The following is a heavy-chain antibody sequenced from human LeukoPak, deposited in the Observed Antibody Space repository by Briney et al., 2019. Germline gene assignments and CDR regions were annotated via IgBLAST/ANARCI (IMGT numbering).Heavy chain of an antibody. V-gene: IGHV1-18*04. D-gene: IGHD3-22*01. CDR3: AREYDSSGYSAFDI. CDR2: ISAYNGNT. Sequence: ASVKVSCKASGYTFTNYALHWVRQAPGQGLEWMGWISAYNGNTNYAQKLQGRVTMTTDTSTSTAYMELRSLRSDDTAVYYCAREYDSSGYSAFDIWGQGTMVTVSS. J-gene: IGHJ3*02. CDR1: GYTFTNYA.